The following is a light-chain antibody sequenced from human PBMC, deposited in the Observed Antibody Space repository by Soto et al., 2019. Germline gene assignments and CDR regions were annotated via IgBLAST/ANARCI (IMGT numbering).Light chain of an antibody. CDR3: QSYDSLSGWV. J-gene: IGLJ3*02. CDR2: GNS. V-gene: IGLV1-40*01. Sequence: QSVLTQPPSVSGAPGQRVTISCTGSSSNIGGSYDVHWYQQAPGTAPKVLIYGNSNRPSGVPDRFSGSKSGTSASLAITGLQAEDEADYYCQSYDSLSGWVFGGGTKLTVL. CDR1: SSNIGGSYD.